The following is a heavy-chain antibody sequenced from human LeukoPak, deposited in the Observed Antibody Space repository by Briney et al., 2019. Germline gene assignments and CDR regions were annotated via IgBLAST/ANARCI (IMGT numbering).Heavy chain of an antibody. V-gene: IGHV4-59*01. Sequence: PSETLSLTCTVSGGSISSYYWSWIRQPPGKGLEWIGYIYYSGSTNYNPSFKNRVTISVDTPKNQFSLKLSSVTAADTAVYYCARYISGTSQVFDYWGRGTLVTVSS. CDR3: ARYISGTSQVFDY. D-gene: IGHD1-20*01. J-gene: IGHJ4*02. CDR2: IYYSGST. CDR1: GGSISSYY.